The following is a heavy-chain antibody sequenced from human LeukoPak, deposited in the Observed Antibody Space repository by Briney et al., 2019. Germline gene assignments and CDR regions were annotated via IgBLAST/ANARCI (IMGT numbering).Heavy chain of an antibody. CDR2: IIPIFGTA. Sequence: SVTVSCTASGGTFSSYAISWVRQAPGQGLEWMGGIIPIFGTANYAQKFQGRVTITADESTSTAYMELSSLRSEDTAVYYCARGFKKELPSRMDVWGQGTTVTVSS. V-gene: IGHV1-69*13. D-gene: IGHD1-26*01. CDR1: GGTFSSYA. J-gene: IGHJ6*02. CDR3: ARGFKKELPSRMDV.